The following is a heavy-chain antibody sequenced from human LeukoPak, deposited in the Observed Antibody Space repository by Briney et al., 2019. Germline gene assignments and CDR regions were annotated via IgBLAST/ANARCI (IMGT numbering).Heavy chain of an antibody. CDR1: GGSFSGYY. J-gene: IGHJ4*02. CDR2: INHSGST. CDR3: ARRNIAAWSYFDY. D-gene: IGHD6-25*01. Sequence: PSETLSLTCAVYGGSFSGYYWSWIRQPPGKGLEWIGEINHSGSTNYNPSLKSRVTISVDTSKNQFSLKLRSVTAADTAVYYCARRNIAAWSYFDYWGQGTLVTVSS. V-gene: IGHV4-34*01.